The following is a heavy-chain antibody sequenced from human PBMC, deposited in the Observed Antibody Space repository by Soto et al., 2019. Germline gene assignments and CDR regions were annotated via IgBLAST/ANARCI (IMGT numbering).Heavy chain of an antibody. CDR2: SRNKANRYTT. CDR3: ARYGSGEMRGYYYGMDV. CDR1: GSTFSDTY. D-gene: IGHD3-10*01. J-gene: IGHJ6*02. V-gene: IGHV3-72*01. Sequence: GLSMRLSCAASGSTFSDTYMGCISQSPGKGLEWVGRSRNKANRYTTEYAASVKGRFTISRDVSKNSLYPQMNSLKSEDMAAYYCARYGSGEMRGYYYGMDVWGQGT.